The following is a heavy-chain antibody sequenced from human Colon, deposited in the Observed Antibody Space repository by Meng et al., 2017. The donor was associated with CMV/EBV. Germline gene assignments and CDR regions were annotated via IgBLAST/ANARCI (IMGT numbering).Heavy chain of an antibody. CDR2: VYHRGDT. Sequence: QVQLQESGPGLVKPSGTLSLTCTVSGDSISSDMWWSWVRQPPGKGLEWIGEVYHRGDTNYNPSLKSRVVISVDRSKNQFSLNLSSVTAADTAVYYCGRDQGRQLINQWGQGTLVTVSS. CDR3: GRDQGRQLINQ. CDR1: GDSISSDMW. J-gene: IGHJ4*02. V-gene: IGHV4-4*02. D-gene: IGHD1-1*01.